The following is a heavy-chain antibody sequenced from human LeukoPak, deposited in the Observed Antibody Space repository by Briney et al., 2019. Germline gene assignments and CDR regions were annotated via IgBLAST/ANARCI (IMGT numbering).Heavy chain of an antibody. Sequence: PGGSLRLSCAASGFTFSSSAMSWVRQAPGKGLEWVSAVSGSGGSTYYADSVEGRFTISRDNSKNTLYLQMNSLTVDDTAVYYCAKGVGWFPSWGQGTLVTVSS. D-gene: IGHD3-10*01. CDR3: AKGVGWFPS. CDR1: GFTFSSSA. V-gene: IGHV3-23*01. J-gene: IGHJ5*02. CDR2: VSGSGGST.